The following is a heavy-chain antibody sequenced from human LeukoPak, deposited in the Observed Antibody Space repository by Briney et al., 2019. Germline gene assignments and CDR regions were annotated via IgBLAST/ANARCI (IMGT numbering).Heavy chain of an antibody. CDR2: LNPNSGGA. J-gene: IGHJ4*02. CDR3: ARDMHGYLLRSHFDY. Sequence: ASVKVSCKASGYTLTGYYMHWGRQAPGQGREWMGWLNPNSGGANYAQKFQGRVTMTRDTSISTAYMELSRLRSDDTAVYYCARDMHGYLLRSHFDYWGQGTLVTVSS. D-gene: IGHD3-22*01. CDR1: GYTLTGYY. V-gene: IGHV1-2*02.